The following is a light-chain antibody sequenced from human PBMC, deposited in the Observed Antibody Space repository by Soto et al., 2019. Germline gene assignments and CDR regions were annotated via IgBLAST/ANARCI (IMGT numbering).Light chain of an antibody. V-gene: IGKV3-20*01. CDR1: RSVSSNF. CDR3: QQFGSLRWT. J-gene: IGKJ1*01. CDR2: GAS. Sequence: EIVLTQSPGTLSLSPGERATLSCRASRSVSSNFLAWYQQKPGQAPRLLIYGASSRATGIPDRFSGSGSGTDFTLTISRLEPEDSAVFYCQQFGSLRWTFGQGTKVDIK.